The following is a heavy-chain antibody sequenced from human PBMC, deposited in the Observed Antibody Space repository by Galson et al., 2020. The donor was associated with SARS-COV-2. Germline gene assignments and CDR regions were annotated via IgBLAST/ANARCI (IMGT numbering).Heavy chain of an antibody. CDR1: GFTFSSYA. D-gene: IGHD3-3*01. CDR2: LAYDGTNK. J-gene: IGHJ4*02. CDR3: ARGEKYDFWSGSYLTN. Sequence: SLKISCAASGFTFSSYAMHWVRQAPGKGLEWVALLAYDGTNKYYADSVKGRFTISRDNSMNTLYLQMSRLRAEDTAVYYCARGEKYDFWSGSYLTNWRQGNLVTVSS. V-gene: IGHV3-30*15.